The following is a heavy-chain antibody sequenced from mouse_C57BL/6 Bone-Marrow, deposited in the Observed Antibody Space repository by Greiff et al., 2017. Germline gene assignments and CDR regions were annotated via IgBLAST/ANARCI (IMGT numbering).Heavy chain of an antibody. CDR2: ISSGSSTI. Sequence: EVQVVESGGGLVKPGGSLKLSCAASGFTFSDYGMHWVRQAPEKGLEWVAYISSGSSTIYYADTVKGRFTISRDNAKNTLFLQMTSLRSEDTAMYYCARRPLYYYGSTSRGDYWGQGTSVTVSS. D-gene: IGHD1-1*01. CDR1: GFTFSDYG. J-gene: IGHJ4*01. CDR3: ARRPLYYYGSTSRGDY. V-gene: IGHV5-17*01.